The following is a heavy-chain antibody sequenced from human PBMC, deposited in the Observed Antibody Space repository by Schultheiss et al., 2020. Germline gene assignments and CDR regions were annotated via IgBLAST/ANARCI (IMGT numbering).Heavy chain of an antibody. D-gene: IGHD4-17*01. CDR2: INHSGST. Sequence: SQTLSLTCAVYGGSFSGYYWSWIRQPPGKGLEWIGEINHSGSTYYNPSVKSRVTISVDTSKNQFSLKLSSVTAADTAVYYCARDRGVTVSPYYYYYMDVWGKGTTVTVSS. V-gene: IGHV4-34*01. CDR1: GGSFSGYY. CDR3: ARDRGVTVSPYYYYYMDV. J-gene: IGHJ6*03.